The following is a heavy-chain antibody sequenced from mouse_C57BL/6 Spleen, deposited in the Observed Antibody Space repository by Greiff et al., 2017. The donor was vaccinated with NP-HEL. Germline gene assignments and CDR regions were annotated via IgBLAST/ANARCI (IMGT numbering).Heavy chain of an antibody. J-gene: IGHJ2*01. CDR3: ARGYYGSCYYFDY. D-gene: IGHD1-1*01. CDR2: IYPGDGDT. V-gene: IGHV1-80*01. CDR1: GYAFSSYW. Sequence: VQLQQSGAELVKPGASVKISCKASGYAFSSYWMNWVKQRPGKGLEWIGQIYPGDGDTNYNGKFKGKATLTADKSSSTAYMQLRSLTSEDSAVYFGARGYYGSCYYFDYWGQGTTLTVSS.